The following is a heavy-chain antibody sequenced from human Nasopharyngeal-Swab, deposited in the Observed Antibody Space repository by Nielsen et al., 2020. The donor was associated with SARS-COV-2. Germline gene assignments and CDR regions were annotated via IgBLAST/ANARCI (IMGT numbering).Heavy chain of an antibody. CDR1: GFTFNNYA. J-gene: IGHJ3*01. D-gene: IGHD3-10*01. V-gene: IGHV3-23*01. CDR3: ARGSSVHAFDV. Sequence: GESLKISCAASGFTFNNYAMSWVRQAPGKGLQWVSAISGSGGSPYYADSVKGRFTVSRDNSKNTLFLEMDSLRAEDTAVYYCARGSSVHAFDVWGQGTEVTVSS. CDR2: ISGSGGSP.